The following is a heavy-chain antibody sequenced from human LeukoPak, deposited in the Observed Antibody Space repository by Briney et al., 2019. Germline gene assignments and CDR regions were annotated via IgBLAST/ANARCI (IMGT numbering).Heavy chain of an antibody. J-gene: IGHJ4*02. D-gene: IGHD1-26*01. Sequence: GASVKVSCKASGFTFTKYTIHWVRQAPGQRLEWMGWINADNGNTKYSQRFQGRVTITRDTSATTSYMELSSLRSEDTAVYYCARARWGSGSYQPIFDYWGQGTLVTVSS. CDR1: GFTFTKYT. V-gene: IGHV1-3*01. CDR2: INADNGNT. CDR3: ARARWGSGSYQPIFDY.